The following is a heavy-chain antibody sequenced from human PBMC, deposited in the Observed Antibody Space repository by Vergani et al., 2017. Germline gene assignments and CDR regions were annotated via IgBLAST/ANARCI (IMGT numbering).Heavy chain of an antibody. Sequence: QVQLVESGGGVVQPGRSLRLSCAASGFTFSDYYMSWIRQAPGKGLEWVSYISSSSSYTNYADSVKGRFTISRDNAKNSLYLQMNSLRAEDTAVYYCASLYCSGGSCSKGYFDLWGRGTLVTVSS. V-gene: IGHV3-11*05. D-gene: IGHD2-15*01. CDR2: ISSSSSYT. CDR3: ASLYCSGGSCSKGYFDL. CDR1: GFTFSDYY. J-gene: IGHJ2*01.